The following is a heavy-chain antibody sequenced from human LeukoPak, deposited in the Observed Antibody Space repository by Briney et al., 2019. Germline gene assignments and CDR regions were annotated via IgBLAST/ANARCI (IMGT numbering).Heavy chain of an antibody. CDR1: GFTFSSYG. V-gene: IGHV3-30*02. J-gene: IGHJ4*02. Sequence: GGSLRLSCAASGFTFSSYGMHWVRQAPGKGLEWVAFIRYDGSNKYYADSVKGRFTISRDNSKSTLYLQMNSLRAEDTAVYYCAILLPNYYGSGSTDWGQGTLVTVSS. CDR2: IRYDGSNK. CDR3: AILLPNYYGSGSTD. D-gene: IGHD3-10*01.